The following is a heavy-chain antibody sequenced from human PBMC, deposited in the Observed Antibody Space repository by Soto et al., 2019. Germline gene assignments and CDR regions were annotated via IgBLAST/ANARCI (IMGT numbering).Heavy chain of an antibody. CDR3: ARGDTIFESSERYYHYGLDV. J-gene: IGHJ6*02. D-gene: IGHD3-3*01. Sequence: QVKLVQSRAEVKKPGSSVRVSCKASEGTINSYVVSWVRQAPGQGLQWMGGIIPLFGTTNYAHQLEGRVTITADTSTTTAYMELSGLRPGDTAVYYCARGDTIFESSERYYHYGLDVWGQGTTVIVSS. CDR2: IIPLFGTT. CDR1: EGTINSYV. V-gene: IGHV1-69*06.